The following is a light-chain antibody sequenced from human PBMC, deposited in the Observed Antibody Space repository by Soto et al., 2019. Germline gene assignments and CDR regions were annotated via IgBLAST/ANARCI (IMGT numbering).Light chain of an antibody. Sequence: EIVLTQSPATLSLSPGERATLSCRASRSVRSYLAWYQQKPGQAPRLLIYDASNRAAGIPARFSGSGSETDFTLTISNLGPEDFAVYYCQQRYASPPITFGQGTRLEIK. CDR3: QQRYASPPIT. CDR2: DAS. J-gene: IGKJ5*01. V-gene: IGKV3-11*01. CDR1: RSVRSY.